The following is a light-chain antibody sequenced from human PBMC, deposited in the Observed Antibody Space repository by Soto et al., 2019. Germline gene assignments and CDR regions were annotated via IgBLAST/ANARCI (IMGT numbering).Light chain of an antibody. J-gene: IGKJ4*01. CDR2: GAS. Sequence: EIVLAQSPGTLSLSPGERATLSCRASQSVSSGYLAWYQQKPGQAPRLLIYGASSRATGIPDRFSGSGSGTDFTLTISRLEPEDFAVYYCQQYGSSPTFGGGTKV. CDR1: QSVSSGY. V-gene: IGKV3-20*01. CDR3: QQYGSSPT.